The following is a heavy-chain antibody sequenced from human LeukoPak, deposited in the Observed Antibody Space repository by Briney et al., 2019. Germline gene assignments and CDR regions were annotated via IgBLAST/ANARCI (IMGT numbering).Heavy chain of an antibody. D-gene: IGHD4-11*01. CDR3: ARDYSGYSNY. Sequence: AGGSLRLSCAASGFTFSSYAMHWVRQAPGKGLEWVAVISYDGSNKYYADSVKGRFTISRDNARNSLYLQMNSLRAEDTAVYYCARDYSGYSNYWGQGALVTVSS. V-gene: IGHV3-30-3*01. J-gene: IGHJ4*02. CDR2: ISYDGSNK. CDR1: GFTFSSYA.